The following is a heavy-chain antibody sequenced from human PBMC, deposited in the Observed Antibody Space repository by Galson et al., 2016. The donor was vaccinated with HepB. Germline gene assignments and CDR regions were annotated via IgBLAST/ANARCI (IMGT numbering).Heavy chain of an antibody. V-gene: IGHV1-18*01. J-gene: IGHJ3*02. CDR3: ARTYYYDTSGYYRVFDI. CDR1: GYTFTTYS. Sequence: SVKVSCKASGYTFTTYSISWVRQAPGQGLEWMGWISTYNVNTNYAQKLQGRVTMTTETSTSTANMELRSLTSDDTAVAYCARTYYYDTSGYYRVFDIWGQGTMVTVSS. CDR2: ISTYNVNT. D-gene: IGHD3-22*01.